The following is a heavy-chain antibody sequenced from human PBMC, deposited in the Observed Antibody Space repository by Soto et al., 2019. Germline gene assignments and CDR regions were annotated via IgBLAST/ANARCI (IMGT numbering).Heavy chain of an antibody. CDR3: TKDQASAGTISSYFQV. CDR2: ISGGGGTT. D-gene: IGHD6-13*01. J-gene: IGHJ1*01. Sequence: GGSLRLSCAASGFTFSSYAMSWVRQAPGKGLEWVSGISGGGGTTYYADSVKGRFTVSRDNSKNTLYLQVNSLRAEDTAVYYCTKDQASAGTISSYFQVWGQGTLVTVSS. CDR1: GFTFSSYA. V-gene: IGHV3-23*01.